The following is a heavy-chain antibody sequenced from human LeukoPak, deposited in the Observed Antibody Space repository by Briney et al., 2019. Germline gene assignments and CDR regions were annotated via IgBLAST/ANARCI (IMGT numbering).Heavy chain of an antibody. CDR1: GFTFSSYA. J-gene: IGHJ4*02. CDR2: ISSSGGST. V-gene: IGHV3-23*01. Sequence: GGSLRLSCAASGFTFSSYAMTWVRQAPGKGLEWVSVISSSGGSTYYADSVKGRFTISRDNSKNTLYLQMNSPRAEDTAVYYCAKDQSGWSYWGQGTLVTVPS. D-gene: IGHD6-19*01. CDR3: AKDQSGWSY.